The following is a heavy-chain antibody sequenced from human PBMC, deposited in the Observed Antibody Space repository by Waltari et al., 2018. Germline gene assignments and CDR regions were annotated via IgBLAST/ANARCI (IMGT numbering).Heavy chain of an antibody. CDR3: ARANYQITMIVVVPNWYFDL. Sequence: EVQLLESGGGLVQPGGSLRLSCAASGFTFSSYAMSWVRQAPGKGLEWVSAISGSGGSTYYADSVKGRFTSSRDNSKNTLYLQMNSLRAEDTAVYYCARANYQITMIVVVPNWYFDLWGRGTLVTVSS. D-gene: IGHD3-22*01. V-gene: IGHV3-23*01. J-gene: IGHJ2*01. CDR2: ISGSGGST. CDR1: GFTFSSYA.